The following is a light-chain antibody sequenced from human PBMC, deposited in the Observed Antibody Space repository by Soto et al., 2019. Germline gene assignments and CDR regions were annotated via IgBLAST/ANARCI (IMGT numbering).Light chain of an antibody. CDR2: EVS. CDR1: SSDVGAYNY. Sequence: QSALAQPASVSGSPGQSITISCTGTSSDVGAYNYVAWYQQHPGRAPTLMIYEVSSRPSGVSNRFSGSKSDHTASLTISGLQAEDEADYYCISYTTRRVYVFGTGTTGTVL. CDR3: ISYTTRRVYV. J-gene: IGLJ1*01. V-gene: IGLV2-14*01.